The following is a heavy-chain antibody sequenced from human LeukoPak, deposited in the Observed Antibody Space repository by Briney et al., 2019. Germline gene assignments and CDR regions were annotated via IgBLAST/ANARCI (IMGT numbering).Heavy chain of an antibody. Sequence: PGGSLRLSCAASGFTFSNYAMSWVRQAPGKGLEWVSAIGDSTGSTYYADSVKGRFTTSRDNSKNTLYLQMNSLRAEDTAVYYCARDRAGSSSEKDNYYYYGMDVWGQGTTVTVSS. D-gene: IGHD6-6*01. CDR2: IGDSTGST. V-gene: IGHV3-23*01. CDR1: GFTFSNYA. J-gene: IGHJ6*02. CDR3: ARDRAGSSSEKDNYYYYGMDV.